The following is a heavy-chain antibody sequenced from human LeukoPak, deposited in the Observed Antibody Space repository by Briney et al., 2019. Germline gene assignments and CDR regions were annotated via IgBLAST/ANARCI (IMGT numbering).Heavy chain of an antibody. D-gene: IGHD5-12*01. V-gene: IGHV3-74*01. CDR1: GLTFGNYW. CDR2: INRDGSRT. J-gene: IGHJ4*02. CDR3: ANKYSLDY. Sequence: GGSLSLLYAASGLTFGNYWMHWVRQAPGKAPVWVSRINRDGSRTSYADAVQGRFTISRDNAKNTLFLQMNCRRVEDTAVYYCANKYSLDYWGQGTLVTVSS.